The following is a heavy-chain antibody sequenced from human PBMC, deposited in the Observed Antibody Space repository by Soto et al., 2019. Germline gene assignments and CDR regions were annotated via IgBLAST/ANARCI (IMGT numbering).Heavy chain of an antibody. J-gene: IGHJ4*01. CDR1: GFTISINA. D-gene: IGHD3-10*01. CDR2: IRGSAGST. V-gene: IGHV3-23*01. CDR3: AKSTRGVMIDSDY. Sequence: GGSLRLSCAASGFTISINALSWVRQAPGKGLEWVSAIRGSAGSTYYADSVKGRFTIARDNSKNMLYMQMNSLIAEDTALYYCAKSTRGVMIDSDYWGYGTLVTVSS.